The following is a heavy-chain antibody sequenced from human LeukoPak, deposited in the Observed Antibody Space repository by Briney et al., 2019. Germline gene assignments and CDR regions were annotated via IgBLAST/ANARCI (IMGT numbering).Heavy chain of an antibody. Sequence: GGSLRLSCAASGFTFSIYGTHWVRQAPGKGLEWVSVISGSGDHTYYADSVRGRFTISRDNFKNTLYLQMNSLRTEDTAVYYCANGAAAGTPTIGDYWGQGTLVTVSS. J-gene: IGHJ4*02. CDR2: ISGSGDHT. CDR1: GFTFSIYG. V-gene: IGHV3-23*01. D-gene: IGHD6-13*01. CDR3: ANGAAAGTPTIGDY.